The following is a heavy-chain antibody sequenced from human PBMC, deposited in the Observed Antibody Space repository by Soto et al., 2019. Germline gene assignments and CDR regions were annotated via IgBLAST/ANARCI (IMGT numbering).Heavy chain of an antibody. CDR1: GFTFSSYA. CDR3: AKDIAPRGYYDSSGYYYRGPIDY. CDR2: ISGSGGST. J-gene: IGHJ4*02. D-gene: IGHD3-22*01. V-gene: IGHV3-23*01. Sequence: GGSLRLSCAASGFTFSSYAMSWVRQAPGKGLEWVSVISGSGGSTYYADSVKGRFTISRDNSKNTLYLQMNSLRAEDTAVYYCAKDIAPRGYYDSSGYYYRGPIDYWGQGTLVTVSS.